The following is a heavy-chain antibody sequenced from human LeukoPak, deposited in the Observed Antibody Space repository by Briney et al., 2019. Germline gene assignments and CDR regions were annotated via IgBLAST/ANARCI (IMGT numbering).Heavy chain of an antibody. CDR2: IYHSGST. Sequence: SETLSLTCAVSGYSISSGYYWGWIRPPPGKGLEWIGSIYHSGSTYYNPSLKSRVTISVDTSKNQFSLKLSSVTAADTAVYYCARQGHYYDSSGYYRFDYWGQGTLVTVSS. J-gene: IGHJ4*02. D-gene: IGHD3-22*01. CDR3: ARQGHYYDSSGYYRFDY. CDR1: GYSISSGYY. V-gene: IGHV4-38-2*01.